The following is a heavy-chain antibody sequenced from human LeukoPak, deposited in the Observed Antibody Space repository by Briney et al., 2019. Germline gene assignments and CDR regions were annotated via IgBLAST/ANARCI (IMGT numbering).Heavy chain of an antibody. V-gene: IGHV5-51*01. CDR2: IYPGDSDT. CDR1: GYSFTSYW. CDR3: ARLSRGYYDVRGYFWSNWFDP. D-gene: IGHD3-22*01. J-gene: IGHJ5*02. Sequence: RGESLKISCKGSGYSFTSYWIGWVRQMPGKGLEWMGIIYPGDSDTRYSPSFQGQVTISADKSISTAYLQWSSLEASDTAMYYCARLSRGYYDVRGYFWSNWFDPWGQGTLVTVSS.